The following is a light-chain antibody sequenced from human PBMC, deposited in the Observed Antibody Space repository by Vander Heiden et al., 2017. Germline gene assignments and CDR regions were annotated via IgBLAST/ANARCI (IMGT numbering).Light chain of an antibody. CDR3: QQGNSTRGT. CDR1: QSVSSY. CDR2: AAT. Sequence: DIQVTQSPPSLSASRGDRVTLACRAGQSVSSYLDWYQQKTGKAPKLLIYAATRLQSGIPSRFSGSGSGTDFTLTISSLEPEDFAIYYCQQGNSTRGTFGQGTKVEIK. V-gene: IGKV1-39*01. J-gene: IGKJ1*01.